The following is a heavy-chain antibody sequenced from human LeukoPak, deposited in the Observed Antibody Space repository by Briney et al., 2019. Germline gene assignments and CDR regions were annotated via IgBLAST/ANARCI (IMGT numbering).Heavy chain of an antibody. D-gene: IGHD6-13*01. CDR3: ARDPGRWSDAFDI. Sequence: GGSLRLSCAASGFTFSSYWMSWIRQPPGKGLEWIANINQDGSAKYNADSVKGRFTISKATAKNLLYLQMNRLSAEDTAVYYCARDPGRWSDAFDIWGQGTMVTVSS. CDR1: GFTFSSYW. V-gene: IGHV3-7*03. J-gene: IGHJ3*02. CDR2: INQDGSAK.